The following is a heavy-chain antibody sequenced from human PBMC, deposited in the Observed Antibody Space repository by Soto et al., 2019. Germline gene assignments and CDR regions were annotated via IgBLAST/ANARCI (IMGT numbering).Heavy chain of an antibody. V-gene: IGHV3-30*18. CDR1: GFTFSSYG. CDR3: AKGYGDPLLRGGYYYYYYMDV. CDR2: ISYDGSNK. D-gene: IGHD4-17*01. Sequence: GGSLRLSCAASGFTFSSYGMHWVRQAPGKGLEWVAVISYDGSNKYYADSVKGRFTISRDNSKNTLYLQMNSLRAEDTAVYYCAKGYGDPLLRGGYYYYYYMDVWGKGTTVTVSS. J-gene: IGHJ6*03.